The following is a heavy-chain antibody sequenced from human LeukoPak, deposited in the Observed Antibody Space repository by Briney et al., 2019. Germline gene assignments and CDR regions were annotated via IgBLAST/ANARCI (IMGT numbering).Heavy chain of an antibody. CDR1: GGSISSSNW. D-gene: IGHD3-9*01. V-gene: IGHV4-4*02. CDR2: IYHSGST. CDR3: ARLVYDILTGYPRAFDI. Sequence: SETLSLTCAVSGGSISSSNWWSWVRQPPGKGLEWIGEIYHSGSTNYNPSLKSRVTISVDKSKNQFSLKLSSVTAGDTAVYYCARLVYDILTGYPRAFDIWGQGTMVTVSS. J-gene: IGHJ3*02.